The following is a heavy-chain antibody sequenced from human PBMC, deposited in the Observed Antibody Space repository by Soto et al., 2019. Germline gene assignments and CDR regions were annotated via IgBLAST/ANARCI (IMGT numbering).Heavy chain of an antibody. V-gene: IGHV3-30-3*01. Sequence: HPGGSMRLCCAASGFTFSSYAMHWVRQAPGKGLEWVAVISYDGSNKYYADSVKGRFTISRDNSKNTLYLQMNSLRAEDTAVYYCARDGSGSYSTWGQGTLVTVSS. CDR3: ARDGSGSYST. CDR1: GFTFSSYA. J-gene: IGHJ5*02. D-gene: IGHD3-10*01. CDR2: ISYDGSNK.